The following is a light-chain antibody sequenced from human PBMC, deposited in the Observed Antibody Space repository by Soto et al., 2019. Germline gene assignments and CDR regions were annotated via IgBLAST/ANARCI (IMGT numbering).Light chain of an antibody. Sequence: QCLLNQPPSASGTRGPRFGISCSGSSSNIGSNTVNWYQQLPGTAPKLLIYSNNHRPSGVPDRFSGSKSGTSASLAISGLQSEDEADYYCAAWDDSLNGYVFATGTKVTVL. CDR3: AAWDDSLNGYV. J-gene: IGLJ1*01. CDR2: SNN. V-gene: IGLV1-44*01. CDR1: SSNIGSNT.